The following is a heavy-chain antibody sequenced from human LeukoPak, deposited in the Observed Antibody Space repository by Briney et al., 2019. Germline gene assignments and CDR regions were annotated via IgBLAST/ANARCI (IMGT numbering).Heavy chain of an antibody. V-gene: IGHV3-33*06. CDR3: AKDLYYYDSSGYLLDY. J-gene: IGHJ4*02. CDR2: IWYDGSTK. D-gene: IGHD3-22*01. Sequence: GGSLRLSCAASGFTFRSYGMHWVRQAPGKGLEWVAVIWYDGSTKYYADSVKGRFTISRDNSKNTLYLQMNSLRAEDTAVYYCAKDLYYYDSSGYLLDYWGQGTLVTVSS. CDR1: GFTFRSYG.